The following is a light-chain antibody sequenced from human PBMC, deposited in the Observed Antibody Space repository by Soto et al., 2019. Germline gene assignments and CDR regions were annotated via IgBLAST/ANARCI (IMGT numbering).Light chain of an antibody. CDR3: QTWGSGDVV. CDR1: SGHITYA. J-gene: IGLJ2*01. Sequence: QLVLTQSPSASASLGASVNLTCTLSSGHITYAIAWHQQQPEKGPRYLMKLNSDGSHSKGDGIPDRFSGSSSGTERYLTISSLQSEDEADYYCQTWGSGDVVFGGGTKLTVL. V-gene: IGLV4-69*01. CDR2: LNSDGSH.